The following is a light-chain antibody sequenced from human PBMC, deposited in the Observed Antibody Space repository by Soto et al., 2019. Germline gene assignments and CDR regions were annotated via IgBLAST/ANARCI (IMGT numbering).Light chain of an antibody. CDR1: QRISSW. Sequence: DIQMTQSPATLSASVGDRVTITCRASQRISSWLAWYQQKPGKAPKLLIYKASSIASGVPSRFSGSGSGTEFTVTNSSLQPDDFATYYCLRYRFYPWTFGPGTKVDI. CDR2: KAS. V-gene: IGKV1-5*03. CDR3: LRYRFYPWT. J-gene: IGKJ1*01.